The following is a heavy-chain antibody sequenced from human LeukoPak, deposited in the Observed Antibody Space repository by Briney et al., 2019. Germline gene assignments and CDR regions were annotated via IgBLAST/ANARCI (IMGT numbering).Heavy chain of an antibody. Sequence: GGSLRLSCAASGFTVSLSYMSWVRQAPGGGLEWVSMIHSAGSTYYADSVRGRFTISRDNSRATLFLRMNSLKADDTAVYFCARVIRSGNYYFDYWGQGTLVTVSS. D-gene: IGHD6-25*01. V-gene: IGHV3-53*01. CDR2: IHSAGST. CDR3: ARVIRSGNYYFDY. J-gene: IGHJ4*02. CDR1: GFTVSLSY.